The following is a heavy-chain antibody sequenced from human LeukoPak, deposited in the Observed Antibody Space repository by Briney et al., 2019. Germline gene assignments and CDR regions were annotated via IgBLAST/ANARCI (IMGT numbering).Heavy chain of an antibody. V-gene: IGHV6-1*01. Sequence: SQTLSLTCAISGDGVSSNSAAWNWIRQSPSRGLEWLGRTYYRSKWYNDYAVSVKSRITINPDTSKNQFSLQLNSVTPEDAAVYYCARGGAAAGNFDYWGQGTLVTVSS. CDR2: TYYRSKWYN. J-gene: IGHJ4*02. CDR1: GDGVSSNSAA. D-gene: IGHD6-13*01. CDR3: ARGGAAAGNFDY.